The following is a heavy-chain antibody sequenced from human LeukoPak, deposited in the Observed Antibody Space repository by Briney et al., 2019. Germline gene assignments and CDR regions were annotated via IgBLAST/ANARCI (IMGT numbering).Heavy chain of an antibody. D-gene: IGHD3-22*01. CDR3: ARDLYYDSSGYYSPHFDY. CDR1: GYTFTGNY. Sequence: ASVKVSCKTSGYTFTGNYMHWVRQAPGQGLEWMGWINPNSGGTNYAQKFQGRVTMTRDTSINTAYMELNRLTSDDTAVYYCARDLYYDSSGYYSPHFDYWGQGTLATVSS. CDR2: INPNSGGT. V-gene: IGHV1-2*02. J-gene: IGHJ4*02.